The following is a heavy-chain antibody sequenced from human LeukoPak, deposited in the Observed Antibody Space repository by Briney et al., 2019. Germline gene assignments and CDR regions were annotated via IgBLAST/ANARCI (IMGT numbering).Heavy chain of an antibody. D-gene: IGHD1-26*01. CDR3: ARLDSGSYRGYDY. Sequence: SETLSLTCTVSGGSISSYYWGWIRQPPGKGLEWIGYIYTSGSTNYNPSLKSRVTISVDTSKNQFSLKLSSVTAADTAVYYCARLDSGSYRGYDYWGQGTLVTVSS. CDR1: GGSISSYY. V-gene: IGHV4-4*09. J-gene: IGHJ4*02. CDR2: IYTSGST.